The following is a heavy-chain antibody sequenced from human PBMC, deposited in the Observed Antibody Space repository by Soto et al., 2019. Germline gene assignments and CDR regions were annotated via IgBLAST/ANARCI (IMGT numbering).Heavy chain of an antibody. V-gene: IGHV3-23*01. Sequence: EGQLLESGGGLVPAGGSLRLSCAASGFTFNTYDMSWVRKAPGKGPEWVSEISGSGRKTNYADSVKGRFTISRDNSKNTLYLQINSLRADDTSLYYCAALMISFGGVFDYWGPGTLVTVSS. CDR1: GFTFNTYD. J-gene: IGHJ4*02. CDR2: ISGSGRKT. D-gene: IGHD3-16*01. CDR3: AALMISFGGVFDY.